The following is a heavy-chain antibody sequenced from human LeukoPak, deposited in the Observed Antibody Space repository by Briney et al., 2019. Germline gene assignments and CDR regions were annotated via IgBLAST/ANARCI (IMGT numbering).Heavy chain of an antibody. CDR1: GFTFTNYR. V-gene: IGHV3-21*01. CDR2: ISSSSNDI. Sequence: GGSLRLSCAASGFTFTNYRMNWVRQSPGKGLEGVSSISSSSNDIHYVDSVKGRFTISRDNANNSIHLQMNSLRVEDTAVYYCARDVNTIYGRYFDYWGQGAVVAVSS. CDR3: ARDVNTIYGRYFDY. D-gene: IGHD3-3*01. J-gene: IGHJ4*02.